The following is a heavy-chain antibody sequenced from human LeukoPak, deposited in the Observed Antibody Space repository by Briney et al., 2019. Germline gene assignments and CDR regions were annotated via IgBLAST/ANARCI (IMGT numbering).Heavy chain of an antibody. V-gene: IGHV4-61*08. Sequence: PSETLSLTCAVSGGSISSGGYSWSWIRQPPGKGLEWIGYIYYSGSTNYNPSLKSRVTISVDTSKNQFSLKLSSVTAADTAVYYCARHVPVQFFHNVDYYFDYWGQGTLVTVSS. D-gene: IGHD3-3*01. J-gene: IGHJ4*02. CDR3: ARHVPVQFFHNVDYYFDY. CDR1: GGSISSGGYS. CDR2: IYYSGST.